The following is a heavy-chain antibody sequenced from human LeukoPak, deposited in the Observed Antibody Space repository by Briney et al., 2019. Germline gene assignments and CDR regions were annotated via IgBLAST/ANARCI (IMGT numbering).Heavy chain of an antibody. J-gene: IGHJ6*04. CDR1: EFTFSSYE. D-gene: IGHD2-21*01. CDR2: ISSSGSTI. Sequence: GGSLRLSRAASEFTFSSYEMNWVRQAPGKGLEWISYISSSGSTIYYADSVKGRFTISRDNAKNSLYLQLNSLRAEDTAVYYCARGDGGYYYGMDVWGKGTTVTVSS. V-gene: IGHV3-48*03. CDR3: ARGDGGYYYGMDV.